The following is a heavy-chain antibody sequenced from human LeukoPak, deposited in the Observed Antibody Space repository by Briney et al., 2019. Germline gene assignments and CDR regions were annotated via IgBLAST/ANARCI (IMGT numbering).Heavy chain of an antibody. CDR1: GDIVSSNSAA. Sequence: SQTLSLTCAISGDIVSSNSAAWIWIRQSPSRGLEWLGRTYYRSKWYTEYAVSVKSRITINPDTSKNQFSLQLSSVNPEDTAVYYCARLGSGSNYWGQGTLVTVPS. CDR2: TYYRSKWYT. V-gene: IGHV6-1*01. D-gene: IGHD3-10*01. CDR3: ARLGSGSNY. J-gene: IGHJ4*02.